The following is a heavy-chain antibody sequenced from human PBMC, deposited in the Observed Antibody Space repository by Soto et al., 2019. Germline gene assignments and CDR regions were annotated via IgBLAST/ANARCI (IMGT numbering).Heavy chain of an antibody. CDR3: AREAAQYYDSSGYYPWYFDL. D-gene: IGHD3-22*01. V-gene: IGHV1-69*12. J-gene: IGHJ2*01. CDR2: IIPIFGTA. CDR1: GGTFSSYA. Sequence: QVQLVQSGAEVKKPGSSVKVSCKASGGTFSSYAISWVRQAAGQGLEWMGGIIPIFGTANYAQKFQGRVTITADESTSTAYMELSSLRSEDTAVYYCAREAAQYYDSSGYYPWYFDLWGRGTLVTVSS.